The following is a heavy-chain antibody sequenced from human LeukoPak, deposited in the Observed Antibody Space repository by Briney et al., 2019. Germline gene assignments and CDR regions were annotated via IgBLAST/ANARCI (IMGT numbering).Heavy chain of an antibody. J-gene: IGHJ6*03. CDR3: AIHSSAWPLGYMDV. CDR2: ISGSGGRT. CDR1: GFTFSNYG. D-gene: IGHD6-19*01. Sequence: PGGTLRLSCAASGFTFSNYGMSWVRQAPGKGLEWVSSISGSGGRTYYADSVKGRFTISRANFGNTLYLQMNSLRAEDTALYYCAIHSSAWPLGYMDVWGKGTTVTISS. V-gene: IGHV3-23*01.